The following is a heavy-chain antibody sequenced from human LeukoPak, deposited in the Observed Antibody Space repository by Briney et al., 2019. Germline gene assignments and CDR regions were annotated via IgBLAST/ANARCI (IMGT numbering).Heavy chain of an antibody. CDR2: ISYDGSNK. J-gene: IGHJ4*02. Sequence: GGSLRLSCAASGFTFSSYGMHWVRQAPGKGLEWVAVISYDGSNKYYADSVKGRFTISRDNSKNTLYLQMNSLRAEDTAVYYCAKESGPFGEVDYFDYWGQGTLVTVSS. CDR3: AKESGPFGEVDYFDY. V-gene: IGHV3-30*18. CDR1: GFTFSSYG. D-gene: IGHD3-10*01.